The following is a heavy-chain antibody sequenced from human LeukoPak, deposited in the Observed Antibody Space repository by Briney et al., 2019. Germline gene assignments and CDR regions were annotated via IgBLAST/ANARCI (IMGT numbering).Heavy chain of an antibody. D-gene: IGHD2-2*01. V-gene: IGHV3-23*01. Sequence: PGGSLRLSCAASGFTFSSYGMSWVRQAPGKGLEWVSAISGSGGSTYYADSVKGRFTISRDNSKNTLYLQMNSLRAEDTAVYYCAKDTGELVPAAKDYWGQGTLVTVSS. CDR3: AKDTGELVPAAKDY. CDR2: ISGSGGST. J-gene: IGHJ4*02. CDR1: GFTFSSYG.